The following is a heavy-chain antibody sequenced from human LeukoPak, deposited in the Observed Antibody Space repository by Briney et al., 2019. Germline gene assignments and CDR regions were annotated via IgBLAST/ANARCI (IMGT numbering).Heavy chain of an antibody. J-gene: IGHJ4*02. CDR2: INHSGST. CDR3: ASQQWLVAIFDY. V-gene: IGHV4-34*01. CDR1: GGSFRGYY. D-gene: IGHD6-19*01. Sequence: SETLSLTCAVYGGSFRGYYWSWIRQPPGKGLVWIGEINHSGSTNYNPSLKSRVTISVDTSKNQFSLKLSSVTAADTAVYYCASQQWLVAIFDYWGQGTLVTVSS.